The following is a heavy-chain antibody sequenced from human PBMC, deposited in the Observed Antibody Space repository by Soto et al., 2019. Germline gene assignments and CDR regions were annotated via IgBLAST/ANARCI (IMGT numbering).Heavy chain of an antibody. CDR1: GYTFTSYA. V-gene: IGHV1-3*01. CDR3: ARSIVVVTAADY. D-gene: IGHD2-21*02. Sequence: ASVKVSCKASGYTFTSYAMHWVRQAPGQRLEWMGWINAGNGNTKYSQKFRGRVTITRDTSASTAYMELSSLRSEDTAVYYCARSIVVVTAADYWGQGTLVTVS. CDR2: INAGNGNT. J-gene: IGHJ4*02.